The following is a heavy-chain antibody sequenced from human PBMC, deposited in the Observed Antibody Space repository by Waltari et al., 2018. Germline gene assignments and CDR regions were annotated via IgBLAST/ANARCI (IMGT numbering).Heavy chain of an antibody. J-gene: IGHJ6*03. CDR1: GFTFSSYS. Sequence: EVQLVESGGGLVQPGGSLRLSCAASGFTFSSYSMNWVRQAPGKGLEWGSYISSRSSTIYYADSVKGRFTISRDNAKNSLYLQMNSLRAEDTAVYYCARAHTPGGGSPYYYYYMDVWGKGTTVTVSS. CDR3: ARAHTPGGGSPYYYYYMDV. CDR2: ISSRSSTI. D-gene: IGHD2-15*01. V-gene: IGHV3-48*04.